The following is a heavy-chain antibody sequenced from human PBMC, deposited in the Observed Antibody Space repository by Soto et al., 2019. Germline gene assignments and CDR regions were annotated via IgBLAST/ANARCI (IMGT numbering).Heavy chain of an antibody. D-gene: IGHD3-10*01. J-gene: IGHJ3*02. CDR1: GYTFTSYG. Sequence: ASVKVSCKASGYTFTSYGISRVRQAPGQGLEWMGWISAYNGNTNYAQKLQGRVTMTTDTSTSTAYMELRSLRSDDTAVYYCAREAGGFGNLGVPDSFDIWGQGTMVTVSS. V-gene: IGHV1-18*01. CDR2: ISAYNGNT. CDR3: AREAGGFGNLGVPDSFDI.